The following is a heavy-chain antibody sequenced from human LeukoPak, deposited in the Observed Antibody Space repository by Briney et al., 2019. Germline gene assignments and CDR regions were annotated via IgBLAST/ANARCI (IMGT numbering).Heavy chain of an antibody. Sequence: SETLSLTCAVYGGSFSGYYWSWIRQPPGKGLEWIGEINHSGSTNYNPSLKSRVTISVDTSKNQFSLKLSSVTAADTAVYYCARGRNVVVPAAIAVRYYYYYGMDVWGQGTTVTVSS. CDR3: ARGRNVVVPAAIAVRYYYYYGMDV. CDR1: GGSFSGYY. V-gene: IGHV4-34*01. D-gene: IGHD2-2*01. J-gene: IGHJ6*02. CDR2: INHSGST.